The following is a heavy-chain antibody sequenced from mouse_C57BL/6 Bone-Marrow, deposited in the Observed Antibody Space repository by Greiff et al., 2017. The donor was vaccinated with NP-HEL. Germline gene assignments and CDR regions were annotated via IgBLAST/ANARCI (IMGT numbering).Heavy chain of an antibody. CDR2: IDPEDGDT. CDR3: ATGPPVSRYWFAY. CDR1: GYNIKDYD. D-gene: IGHD1-1*01. Sequence: VQLQQSGAELVRPGASVKLSCTASGYNIKDYDMNWVKQRPEQGLEWIGRIDPEDGDTEYDAKFQGKATMTVDTSSNTAYLQLSSLSSEDTALYYCATGPPVSRYWFAYWGQGTLVTVSA. J-gene: IGHJ3*01. V-gene: IGHV14-1*01.